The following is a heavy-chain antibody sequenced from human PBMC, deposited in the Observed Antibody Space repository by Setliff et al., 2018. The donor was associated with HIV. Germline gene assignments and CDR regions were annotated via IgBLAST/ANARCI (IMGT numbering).Heavy chain of an antibody. D-gene: IGHD2-15*01. CDR2: IHHSGST. CDR3: ARHGGHSFDS. CDR1: GGSFSGDY. Sequence: SETLSLTCGVYGGSFSGDYWSWIRQPPGKGLEWIGEIHHSGSTKYNPFLQSRVTILVDTSNKQLSLNLGSVTAADTAVYFCARHGGHSFDSWGQGTLVTVSS. J-gene: IGHJ4*02. V-gene: IGHV4-34*01.